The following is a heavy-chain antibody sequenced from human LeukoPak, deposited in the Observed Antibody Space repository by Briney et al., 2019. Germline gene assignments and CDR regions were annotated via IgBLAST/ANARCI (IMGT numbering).Heavy chain of an antibody. D-gene: IGHD5-18*01. CDR3: AKVRVDTAMVDAFDI. V-gene: IGHV3-30*02. Sequence: PGGSLRLSCAASGLPFSNYGMHWVRQAPGKGLEWVAFIRFDGSSKYFADSVKGRFIISRDNFQNTLILQMNNLKGEDTAVYYCAKVRVDTAMVDAFDIWGQGTRVVVSS. J-gene: IGHJ3*02. CDR2: IRFDGSSK. CDR1: GLPFSNYG.